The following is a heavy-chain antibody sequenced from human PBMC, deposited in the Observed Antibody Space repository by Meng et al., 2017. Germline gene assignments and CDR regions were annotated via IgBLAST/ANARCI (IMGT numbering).Heavy chain of an antibody. J-gene: IGHJ4*02. CDR2: ISGSGGST. CDR3: AKRGYYYDSSGYIPQYYFDY. D-gene: IGHD3-22*01. V-gene: IGHV3-23*01. Sequence: GESLKISCAASGFTFSSYAMSWVRQAPGKGLEWVSAISGSGGSTYYADSVKGRFTISRDNSKNTLYLQMNSLRAEDTAVYYCAKRGYYYDSSGYIPQYYFDYWGQGTLVTVS. CDR1: GFTFSSYA.